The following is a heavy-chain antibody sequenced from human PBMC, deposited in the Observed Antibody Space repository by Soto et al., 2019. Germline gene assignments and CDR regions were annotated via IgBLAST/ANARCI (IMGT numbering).Heavy chain of an antibody. CDR2: ISASGATT. V-gene: IGHV3-23*01. CDR1: GFNFSTYG. D-gene: IGHD3-16*02. CDR3: AKDFLWGSYRYYCFDY. Sequence: GGSLRLSCAASGFNFSTYGTTWVRQAPGRGLDWVSSISASGATTYYADSVKGRFTISRDNSKNSLFLQMNSLKAEDTAVYYCAKDFLWGSYRYYCFDYWRQGTLVTVSS. J-gene: IGHJ4*02.